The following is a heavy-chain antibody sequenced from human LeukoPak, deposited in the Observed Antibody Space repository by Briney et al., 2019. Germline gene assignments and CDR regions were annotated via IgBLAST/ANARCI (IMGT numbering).Heavy chain of an antibody. CDR1: GFTFSNYA. Sequence: GGSLRLSCAASGFTFSNYAMSWVRQAPGRGLEWVSAISGSGDYTNYADSVKGRFTISRDNSKNALYLQMNGLRAEDTAVHYCAKDRASGSGSYSYRGFDYWGQGTLVTVSS. CDR3: AKDRASGSGSYSYRGFDY. D-gene: IGHD6-19*01. CDR2: ISGSGDYT. J-gene: IGHJ4*02. V-gene: IGHV3-23*01.